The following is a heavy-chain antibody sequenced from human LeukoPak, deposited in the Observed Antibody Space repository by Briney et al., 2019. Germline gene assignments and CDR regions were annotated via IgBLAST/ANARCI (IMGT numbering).Heavy chain of an antibody. Sequence: PGGTLRLSCAASGFTFSSYAMSWVRQAPGKGLEWVSAISGSGGSTYYADSVKGRFTISRDNSKNTLYLQMNSLRAEDTAVYYCAKRTTHCSSTSCPDYWGQGTLVTVSS. CDR3: AKRTTHCSSTSCPDY. CDR1: GFTFSSYA. V-gene: IGHV3-23*01. D-gene: IGHD2-2*01. J-gene: IGHJ4*02. CDR2: ISGSGGST.